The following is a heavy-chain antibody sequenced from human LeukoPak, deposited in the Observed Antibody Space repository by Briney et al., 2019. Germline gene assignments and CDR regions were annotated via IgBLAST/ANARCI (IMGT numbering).Heavy chain of an antibody. D-gene: IGHD3-3*01. J-gene: IGHJ4*02. CDR1: GYTFSGYF. CDR3: ALGGSSDLEWLVDYFDH. Sequence: ASVKVSCKTSGYTFSGYFIHWIRQAPGQGLEWMGRVNANTGGTTSARKFQGRVTMTSDSSIRSAYMDLSRLSLDDSAVYYCALGGSSDLEWLVDYFDHWGQGSLVLVSS. V-gene: IGHV1-2*06. CDR2: VNANTGGT.